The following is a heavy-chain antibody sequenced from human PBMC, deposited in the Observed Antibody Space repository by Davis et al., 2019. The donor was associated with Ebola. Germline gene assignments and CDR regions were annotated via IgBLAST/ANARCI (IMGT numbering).Heavy chain of an antibody. D-gene: IGHD2-2*01. V-gene: IGHV3-23*01. CDR3: AKDSWPGDIVVVPAATQQDY. CDR1: GFTFSSNA. CDR2: ISGSGGST. Sequence: GESLKISCAASGFTFSSNAMSWVRQAPGKGLEWVSAISGSGGSTYYADSVKGRFTISRDNSKNTLYLQMNSLRAEDTAVYYCAKDSWPGDIVVVPAATQQDYWGQGTLVTVSS. J-gene: IGHJ4*02.